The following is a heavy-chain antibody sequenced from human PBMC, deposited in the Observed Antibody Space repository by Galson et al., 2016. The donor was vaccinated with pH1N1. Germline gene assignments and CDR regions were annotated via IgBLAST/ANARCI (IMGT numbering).Heavy chain of an antibody. CDR1: GFSVSKNY. V-gene: IGHV3-66*02. D-gene: IGHD3-10*01. CDR3: ATRHSEDRGDN. J-gene: IGHJ4*02. Sequence: SLRLSCAVFGFSVSKNYMSWVRQAPGKELEWVAVVYGDGRTFYGDSVKGRFTVSGDNWRNTVYLQMTSLRPEDTAVYFYATRHSEDRGDNWGQGTLVTVSS. CDR2: VYGDGRT.